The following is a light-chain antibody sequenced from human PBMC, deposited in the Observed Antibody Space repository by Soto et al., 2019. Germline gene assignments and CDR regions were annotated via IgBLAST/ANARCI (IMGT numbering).Light chain of an antibody. Sequence: DIQMTQSPSTLSASVGDRDTITCRASQSISSWLAWYQQKPGKAPKLLIYDASSLGSGVPSRFSGSGSGTEFTLTISSLQPDDFATYYCQQYNSCSGTFGQGTKVDIK. V-gene: IGKV1-5*01. CDR3: QQYNSCSGT. J-gene: IGKJ1*01. CDR2: DAS. CDR1: QSISSW.